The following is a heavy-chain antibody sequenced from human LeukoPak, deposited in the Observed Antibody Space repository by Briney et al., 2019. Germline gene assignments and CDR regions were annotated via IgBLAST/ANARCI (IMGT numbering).Heavy chain of an antibody. J-gene: IGHJ4*02. CDR3: AKQREGTTWSPDY. V-gene: IGHV3-23*01. CDR1: GFTFSSYW. CDR2: ISGSGGST. D-gene: IGHD6-13*01. Sequence: GGSLRLSCAASGFTFSSYWMSWVRQAPGKGLEWVSAISGSGGSTYYADSVKGRFTISRDNSRNTLYLQMNSLRPEDTAVYYCAKQREGTTWSPDYWGRGSLVTVSS.